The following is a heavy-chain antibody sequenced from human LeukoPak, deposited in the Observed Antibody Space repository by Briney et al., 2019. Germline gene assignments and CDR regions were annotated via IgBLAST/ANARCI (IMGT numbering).Heavy chain of an antibody. CDR1: GGSISDYY. CDR2: IYYSGST. J-gene: IGHJ3*01. D-gene: IGHD3-22*01. CDR3: ARGTGAYYYL. Sequence: PSETLSLTCTVSGGSISDYYWSWIRQPPGKGLEWIGYIYYSGSTKYSPYLKSRVTISIDTSKNQFSLKLSSVTAADTALYYCARGTGAYYYLWGQGTMVTVSS. V-gene: IGHV4-59*01.